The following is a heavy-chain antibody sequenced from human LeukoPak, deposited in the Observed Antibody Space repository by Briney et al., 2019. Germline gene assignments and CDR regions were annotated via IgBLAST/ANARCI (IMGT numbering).Heavy chain of an antibody. CDR3: AGDLFVGSSGYYSHYFDY. Sequence: SETLSLTCIVSGDSISSYYWSWIRQPPGKGLEWIGYIYYSGSTYYNPSLKSRVTISVDTSKNQFSLKLSSVTAADTAVYYCAGDLFVGSSGYYSHYFDYWGQGTLVTVSS. V-gene: IGHV4-59*12. CDR2: IYYSGST. D-gene: IGHD3-22*01. CDR1: GDSISSYY. J-gene: IGHJ4*02.